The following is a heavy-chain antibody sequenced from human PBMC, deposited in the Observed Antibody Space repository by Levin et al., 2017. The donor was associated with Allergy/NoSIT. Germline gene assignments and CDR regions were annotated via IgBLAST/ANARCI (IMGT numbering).Heavy chain of an antibody. V-gene: IGHV3-48*03. Sequence: RGESLKISCAASGFTFSRYEMNWVRQAPGKGLEWVSYISSSGRIKYYADSVKGRFTISRDNAKNSLYVQMNSLRAEDTAAYYCARESPDYNYYYGMDVWGQGTAVTVSS. CDR2: ISSSGRIK. J-gene: IGHJ6*02. CDR3: ARESPDYNYYYGMDV. CDR1: GFTFSRYE.